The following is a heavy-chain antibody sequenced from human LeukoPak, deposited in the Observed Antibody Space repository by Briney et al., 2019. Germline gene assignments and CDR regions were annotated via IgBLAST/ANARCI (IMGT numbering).Heavy chain of an antibody. V-gene: IGHV1-8*01. D-gene: IGHD3-9*01. CDR3: ARGAASRYFDWLSPNGGEYYFDY. CDR2: MNPNSGNT. Sequence: ASVKVSCKASRYSFSSYGISWVRQAPGQGLEWMGWMNPNSGNTGYAQKFQGRVTMTRNTSISTAYMELSSLRSEDTAVYYCARGAASRYFDWLSPNGGEYYFDYWGQGTLVTVSS. CDR1: RYSFSSYG. J-gene: IGHJ4*02.